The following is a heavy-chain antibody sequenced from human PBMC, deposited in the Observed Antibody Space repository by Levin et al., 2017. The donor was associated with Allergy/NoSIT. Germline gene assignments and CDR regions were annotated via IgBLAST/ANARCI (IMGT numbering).Heavy chain of an antibody. Sequence: GGSLRLSCKASGYTFTNYGITWVRQAPGQGLEWMGWISSNSDNTNYAQKFQGRVILTTDTSTSTAYMELSSLRSDDTAVYYCARYCNGGTCYPTGVDVWGQGTTVTVSS. V-gene: IGHV1-18*01. CDR3: ARYCNGGTCYPTGVDV. J-gene: IGHJ6*02. CDR1: GYTFTNYG. CDR2: ISSNSDNT. D-gene: IGHD2-15*01.